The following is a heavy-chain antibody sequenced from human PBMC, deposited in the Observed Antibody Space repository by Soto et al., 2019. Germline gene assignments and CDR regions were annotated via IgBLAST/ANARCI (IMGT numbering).Heavy chain of an antibody. V-gene: IGHV5-51*01. CDR1: GYRFRTYW. Sequence: EVQLVQSGAQVKKPGESLKISCEGSGYRFRTYWIGWVRQMPGKGLDWMGIIYPDDSDTTYSPSFPGQVTISADKSTNPASLPGSSLRAPDTATYYSARRSRIDTTWGPLDSWGQGTLVTVPS. CDR2: IYPDDSDT. CDR3: ARRSRIDTTWGPLDS. D-gene: IGHD3-16*01. J-gene: IGHJ4*02.